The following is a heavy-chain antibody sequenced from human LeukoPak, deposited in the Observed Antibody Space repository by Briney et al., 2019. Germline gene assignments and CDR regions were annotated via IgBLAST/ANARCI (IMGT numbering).Heavy chain of an antibody. Sequence: ASVKVSCKASGYTFTSYGISWVRQAPGQGLEWMGWINAGNGNTKYSQKFQGRVTITRDTSASTAYMELSSLRSEDTAVYYCARDRSETYYYGSGSYYKDRDAFDIWGQGTMVTVSS. CDR3: ARDRSETYYYGSGSYYKDRDAFDI. J-gene: IGHJ3*02. CDR2: INAGNGNT. D-gene: IGHD3-10*01. V-gene: IGHV1-3*01. CDR1: GYTFTSYG.